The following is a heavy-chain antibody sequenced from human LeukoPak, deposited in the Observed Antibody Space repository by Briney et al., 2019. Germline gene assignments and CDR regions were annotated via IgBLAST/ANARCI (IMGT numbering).Heavy chain of an antibody. CDR2: IIPIFGTA. J-gene: IGHJ6*03. CDR3: ARASFGEYYYYYMDV. V-gene: IGHV1-69*05. CDR1: GGTFSSYA. Sequence: SVKVSFKSSGGTFSSYAISWVRQAPGQGLEWMGGIIPIFGTANYAQKFQGRVTITTDESTSTAYMELSSLRSEDTAVYYCARASFGEYYYYYMDVWGKGTTVTVSS. D-gene: IGHD3-10*01.